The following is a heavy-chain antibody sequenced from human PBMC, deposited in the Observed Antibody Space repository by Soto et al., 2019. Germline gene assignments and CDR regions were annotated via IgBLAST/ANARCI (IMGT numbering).Heavy chain of an antibody. V-gene: IGHV4-31*03. D-gene: IGHD6-19*01. CDR2: IYYSGST. CDR3: AGTGIAVATEVYYFDY. Sequence: SETLSLTCTVSCGSISSGGYYWSWIRQHPGKGLEWIGYIYYSGSTYYNPSLKSRVTISVDTSKNQFSLKLSSVTAADTAVYYCAGTGIAVATEVYYFDYWGQGTLVTVSS. J-gene: IGHJ4*02. CDR1: CGSISSGGYY.